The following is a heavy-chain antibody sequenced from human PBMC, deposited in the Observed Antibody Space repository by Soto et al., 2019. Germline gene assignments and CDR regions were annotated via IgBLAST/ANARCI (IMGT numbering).Heavy chain of an antibody. J-gene: IGHJ6*03. Sequence: GAPVKVSCKGSGYTITELSMDWVRQATGKGLEWMGGFDPDGGETSYAQKFQGRVTMTENTSTDTAYMELSSLRSEDTAVYYCARGNRDYLSNWYYSYMDVWGKGTTVTVSS. D-gene: IGHD4-17*01. CDR3: ARGNRDYLSNWYYSYMDV. CDR1: GYTITELS. CDR2: FDPDGGET. V-gene: IGHV1-24*01.